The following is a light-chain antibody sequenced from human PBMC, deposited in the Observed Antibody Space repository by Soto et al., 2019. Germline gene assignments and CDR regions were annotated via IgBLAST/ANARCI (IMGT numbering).Light chain of an antibody. Sequence: EIVMTQSPATLSLSPGERADLSCRASQRINSDLAWYQQKPGQHPRLLIYGASTRATGVPARFTGSESGSEFTLTISGLQSEDFAVYYCQRGHNWPLTFGQGTRLEI. V-gene: IGKV3-15*01. CDR3: QRGHNWPLT. J-gene: IGKJ2*01. CDR2: GAS. CDR1: QRINSD.